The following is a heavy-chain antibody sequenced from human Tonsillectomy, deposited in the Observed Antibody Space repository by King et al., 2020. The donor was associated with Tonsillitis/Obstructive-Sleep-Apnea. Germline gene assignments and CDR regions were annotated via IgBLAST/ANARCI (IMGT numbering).Heavy chain of an antibody. CDR1: GFTFSNYA. J-gene: IGHJ4*02. CDR3: AIGLEYYYDANGDY. D-gene: IGHD3-22*01. CDR2: ISYDGSNK. Sequence: VQLVESGGGVVQPGRSLRLSCAASGFTFSNYAMHWVRQATGKGMEWVAVISYDGSNKFYANSVKGRFTISRDNSKNTLYLQMNGLRVEDTARYYCAIGLEYYYDANGDYWGQGPLVTVSS. V-gene: IGHV3-30*04.